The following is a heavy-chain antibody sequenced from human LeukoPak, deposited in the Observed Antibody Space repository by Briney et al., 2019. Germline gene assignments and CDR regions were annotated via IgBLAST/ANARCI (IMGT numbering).Heavy chain of an antibody. V-gene: IGHV4-39*01. J-gene: IGHJ4*02. CDR3: ASPFGELPTRIDY. CDR2: IYYSGST. D-gene: IGHD3-10*01. Sequence: SETLSLTCTVSGGSISSSSYYWGWIRQPPGKGLEWIVSIYYSGSTYYNPSLKSRVTISVDTSKNQFSLKLSSVTAADTAVYYCASPFGELPTRIDYWGQGTLVTVSS. CDR1: GGSISSSSYY.